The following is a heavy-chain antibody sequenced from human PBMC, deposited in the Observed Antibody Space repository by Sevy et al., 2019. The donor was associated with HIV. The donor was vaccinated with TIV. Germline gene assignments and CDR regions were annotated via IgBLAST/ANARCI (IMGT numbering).Heavy chain of an antibody. CDR1: GFIFSDFY. Sequence: GGSLRLSCAASGFIFSDFYMSWVRQAPGKGLEWISYISSRGSTIYYADSVKGRFTISRDNAKNSLYLQMNSLTAEDTAVYYGARVHVVVEPLANYGMDVWGQGTTVTVSS. CDR2: ISSRGSTI. CDR3: ARVHVVVEPLANYGMDV. J-gene: IGHJ6*02. D-gene: IGHD2-2*01. V-gene: IGHV3-11*01.